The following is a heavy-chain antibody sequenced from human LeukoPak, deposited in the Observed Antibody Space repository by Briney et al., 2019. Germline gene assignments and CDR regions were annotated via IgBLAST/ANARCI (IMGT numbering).Heavy chain of an antibody. V-gene: IGHV1-2*02. Sequence: GASVKVSCKASGYTFTGYYMHWVRQAPGQGLEWMGWINPNRGGTNYAQKIQGRVTMTRDTSISTAYMELSRLRSDDTAVYYCARDRYYYYDSSGYYYDWYFDLWGRGTLVIVSS. CDR3: ARDRYYYYDSSGYYYDWYFDL. D-gene: IGHD3-22*01. J-gene: IGHJ2*01. CDR1: GYTFTGYY. CDR2: INPNRGGT.